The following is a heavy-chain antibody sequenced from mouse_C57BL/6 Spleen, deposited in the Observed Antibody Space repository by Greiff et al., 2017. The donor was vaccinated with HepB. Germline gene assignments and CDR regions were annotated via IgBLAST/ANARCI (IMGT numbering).Heavy chain of an antibody. D-gene: IGHD1-1*01. Sequence: EVKLVESGPELVKPGASVKMSCKASGYTFTDYNMHWVKQSHGKSLEWIGYINPNNGGTSYNQKFKGKATLTVNKSSSTAYMELRSLTSEDSAVYYCARNLLLRYAMDYWGQGTSVTVSS. J-gene: IGHJ4*01. CDR1: GYTFTDYN. CDR2: INPNNGGT. CDR3: ARNLLLRYAMDY. V-gene: IGHV1-22*01.